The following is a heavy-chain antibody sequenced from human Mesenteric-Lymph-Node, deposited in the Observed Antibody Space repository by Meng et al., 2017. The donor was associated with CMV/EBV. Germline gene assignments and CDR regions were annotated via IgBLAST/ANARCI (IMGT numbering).Heavy chain of an antibody. V-gene: IGHV4-59*12. CDR1: GASISSYY. Sequence: GSLRLSCTVSGASISSYYWSWIRQPPGKGLEWIGYIYYSGSTNYNPSLKSRVTISLDTSKNQFSLNVSSVTAADTAVYYCVTAPRYQLPVLWGQGTPVTVSS. CDR2: IYYSGST. J-gene: IGHJ4*02. CDR3: VTAPRYQLPVL. D-gene: IGHD2-2*01.